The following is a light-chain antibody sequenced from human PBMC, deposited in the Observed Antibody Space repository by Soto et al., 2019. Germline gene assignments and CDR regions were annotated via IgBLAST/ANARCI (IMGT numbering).Light chain of an antibody. CDR2: DVS. CDR1: SSDVGGYNY. CDR3: SSYTSSSTYV. J-gene: IGLJ1*01. V-gene: IGLV2-14*01. Sequence: LTERGAGKECPGQTMTFYYTETSSDVGGYNYVSWYQQHPGKAPKLMIYDVSNRPSGVSNRFSGSKSGNTASLTISGLQAEDEADYYCSSYTSSSTYVFGTGTKVTVL.